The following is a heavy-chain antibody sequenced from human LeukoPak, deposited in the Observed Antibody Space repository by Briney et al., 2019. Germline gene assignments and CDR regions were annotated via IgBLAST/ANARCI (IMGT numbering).Heavy chain of an antibody. D-gene: IGHD1-1*01. V-gene: IGHV4-59*01. J-gene: IGHJ4*02. Sequence: PSETLSLTCTVSGGSITGYFWNWVRHSPGKGLEWNGYSYYSGSTNYSPSLRSRVTISVDTPKNQSSLSLRSVTAADTAVYYCARADTQLVDYWGQETRVIVSS. CDR2: SYYSGST. CDR1: GGSITGYF. CDR3: ARADTQLVDY.